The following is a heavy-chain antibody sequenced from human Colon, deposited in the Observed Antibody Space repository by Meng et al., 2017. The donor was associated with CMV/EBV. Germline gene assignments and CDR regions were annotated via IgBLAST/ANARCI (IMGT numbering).Heavy chain of an antibody. CDR3: ARDMRQSEDYYGMDV. V-gene: IGHV3-43*01. J-gene: IGHJ6*02. CDR2: IGWAGDST. Sequence: GESLKISCAASGFTFEDFTMHWVRQTPGRGLEWVSLIGWAGDSTFYADSVKGRFTISRDNSKHSLYLQMNSLRVDDTALYYCARDMRQSEDYYGMDVWGQGTTVTVSS. CDR1: GFTFEDFT.